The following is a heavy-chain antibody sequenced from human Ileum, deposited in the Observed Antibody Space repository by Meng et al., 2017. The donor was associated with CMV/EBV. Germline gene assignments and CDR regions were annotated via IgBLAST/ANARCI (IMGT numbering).Heavy chain of an antibody. CDR3: VVGYDSRKVAY. Sequence: GESLKISCTASGFSVGISHMNWVRQAPGKRLEWVSVICSGDTTHYADSVKGRFIISRDNSMNTLYLQMDSLRAEDTAVYYCVVGYDSRKVAYWGQGTLVTVSS. V-gene: IGHV3-53*01. J-gene: IGHJ4*02. CDR2: ICSGDTT. CDR1: GFSVGISH. D-gene: IGHD3-16*01.